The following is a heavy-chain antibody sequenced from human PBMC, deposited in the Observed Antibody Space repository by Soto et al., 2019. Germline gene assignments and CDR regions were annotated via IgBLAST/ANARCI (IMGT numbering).Heavy chain of an antibody. CDR2: IYYSGST. J-gene: IGHJ3*02. CDR3: ARKYYYDSSGWNAFDI. CDR1: GGSISSGGYY. V-gene: IGHV4-31*03. D-gene: IGHD3-22*01. Sequence: QVQLQESGPGLVKPSQTLSLTCTVSGGSISSGGYYWSWIRQHPGKGLEWIGYIYYSGSTYYNPSLKRRVTISVDTSKNQFSLKLSSVTAADTAVYYCARKYYYDSSGWNAFDIWGQGTMVTVSS.